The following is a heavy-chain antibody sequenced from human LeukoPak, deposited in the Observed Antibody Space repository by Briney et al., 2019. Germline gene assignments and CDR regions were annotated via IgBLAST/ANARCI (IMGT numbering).Heavy chain of an antibody. V-gene: IGHV3-23*01. J-gene: IGHJ4*02. CDR2: ISDSGGST. CDR3: AKDTPHDYGDYGYFDY. CDR1: GFTFSSYA. D-gene: IGHD4-17*01. Sequence: GGSLRLSCAASGFTFSSYAMSWVRQAPGKGLEWVSTISDSGGSTYYADSVKGRFTISRDNSKNTLYLQMNSLRAEDTAVYYCAKDTPHDYGDYGYFDYWGQGTLVTVSS.